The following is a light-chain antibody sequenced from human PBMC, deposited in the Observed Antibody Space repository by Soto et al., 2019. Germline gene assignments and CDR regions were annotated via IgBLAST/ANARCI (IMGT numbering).Light chain of an antibody. J-gene: IGKJ4*01. CDR3: QQRRKWPLT. CDR1: QSVTSN. Sequence: EIVLTQSSATLSLSPGERATLSCRASQSVTSNALAWYQQKPGQAPRLLIYGVSTRATGIPDRFSGSGSGTDFTLTISSLEPEDFAVYYCQQRRKWPLTFGGGEKV. V-gene: IGKV3-11*01. CDR2: GVS.